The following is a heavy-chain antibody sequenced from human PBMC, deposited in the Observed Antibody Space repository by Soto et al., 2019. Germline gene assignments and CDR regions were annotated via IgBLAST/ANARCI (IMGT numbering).Heavy chain of an antibody. Sequence: QVQVVQSGAEVKKPGAPVKVSCKASGYTFTGYYMHWVRQAPGQGLEWMGWIIPNNGGTKYAQKFQDRVTMTRDTSISTAYMELSRLRSDDTAVYYCARGTFDSSGDYFAGWFGPWGQGTLVTVSS. D-gene: IGHD3-22*01. CDR1: GYTFTGYY. CDR2: IIPNNGGT. J-gene: IGHJ5*02. V-gene: IGHV1-2*02. CDR3: ARGTFDSSGDYFAGWFGP.